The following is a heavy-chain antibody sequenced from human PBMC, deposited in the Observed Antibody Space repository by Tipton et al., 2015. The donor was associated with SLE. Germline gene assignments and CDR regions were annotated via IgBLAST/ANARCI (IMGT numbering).Heavy chain of an antibody. CDR2: IYYSGGT. CDR3: ATPGSSGWYGGFDC. Sequence: TLSLTCTVSGGSISSSSYYWGWIRQPPGKGLEWIGSIYYSGGTYYNPSLKSRVTISVDTSKNQFSLKLSSVTAADTAVYYCATPGSSGWYGGFDCWGQGTLVTVSS. V-gene: IGHV4-39*01. CDR1: GGSISSSSYY. J-gene: IGHJ4*02. D-gene: IGHD6-19*01.